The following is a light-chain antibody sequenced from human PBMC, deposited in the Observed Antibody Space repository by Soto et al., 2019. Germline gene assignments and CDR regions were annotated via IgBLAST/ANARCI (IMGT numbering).Light chain of an antibody. CDR3: AAWDDSLSGVV. J-gene: IGLJ2*01. V-gene: IGLV1-47*01. Sequence: QSVLTQPPSASGTPGQRVTISCSGSSSNIGSNTVNWYQQLPGTAPKLLIFRNNHRPSGVPDRFSGSKSGTSTSLAISGLRSEDEAHYYCAAWDDSLSGVVFGGGTKLTVL. CDR2: RNN. CDR1: SSNIGSNT.